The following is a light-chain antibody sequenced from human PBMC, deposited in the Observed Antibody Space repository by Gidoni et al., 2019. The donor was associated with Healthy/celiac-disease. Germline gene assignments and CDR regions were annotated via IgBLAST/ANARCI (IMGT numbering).Light chain of an antibody. CDR1: SSDVGGYNY. CDR2: EVS. J-gene: IGLJ2*01. CDR3: SSYAGSNNLV. V-gene: IGLV2-8*01. Sequence: PQPHPPPASGSPGPSVTISCTGTSSDVGGYNYGSWYQQHPGKAPKLMIYEVSKRPSGVPDRFSGSKSGNTASLTVSGLQAEDEADYYCSSYAGSNNLVFGGGTKLTVL.